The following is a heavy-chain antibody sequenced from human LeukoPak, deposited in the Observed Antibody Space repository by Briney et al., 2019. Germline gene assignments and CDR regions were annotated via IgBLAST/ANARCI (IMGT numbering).Heavy chain of an antibody. CDR3: ARGGESYDILTGHTP. J-gene: IGHJ5*02. CDR2: IIPIFGTA. D-gene: IGHD3-9*01. CDR1: GGTFSSYA. V-gene: IGHV1-69*13. Sequence: SVKVSCKASGGTFSSYAISWVRQAPGQGLEWMGGIIPIFGTANYAQKFQGRVTITADGSTSTAYMELSSLRSEDTAVYYCARGGESYDILTGHTPWGQGTLVTVSS.